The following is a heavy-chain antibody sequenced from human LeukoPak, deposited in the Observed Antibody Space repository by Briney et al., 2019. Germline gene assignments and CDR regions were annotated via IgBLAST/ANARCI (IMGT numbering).Heavy chain of an antibody. J-gene: IGHJ4*02. CDR3: ASGGVVINFDF. V-gene: IGHV3-30*04. D-gene: IGHD3-10*01. Sequence: GGFLRLSCAVSGFTFSRYSMHWVRQAPGKGLEWVAVISNDGSNEDYGDSVKGRFTISGDNSKNTLFLQMNSLRAEDTAVYYCASGGVVINFDFWGQGTLVTVSS. CDR1: GFTFSRYS. CDR2: ISNDGSNE.